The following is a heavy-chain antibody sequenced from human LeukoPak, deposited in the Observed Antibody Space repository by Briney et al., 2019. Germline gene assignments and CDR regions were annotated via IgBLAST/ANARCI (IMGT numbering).Heavy chain of an antibody. Sequence: GGSLRLSCAASGFTFSSYAMSWVRQAPGKGLEWVSAISGSGGSTYYADSVKGRFTISRDNSKNTLYLQMNSLRAEDTAVCYCAKDPTYYYDSSGYYVDAFDIWGQGTMVTVSS. D-gene: IGHD3-22*01. J-gene: IGHJ3*02. CDR3: AKDPTYYYDSSGYYVDAFDI. CDR1: GFTFSSYA. CDR2: ISGSGGST. V-gene: IGHV3-23*01.